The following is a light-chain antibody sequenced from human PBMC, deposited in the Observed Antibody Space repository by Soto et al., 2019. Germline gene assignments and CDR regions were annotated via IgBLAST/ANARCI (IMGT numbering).Light chain of an antibody. Sequence: QSALTQPRSVSGSPGQSVTISCTGTSSDVGAYNYVSWYQHHPGKAPKVMIYDVSERPSGVPDRFSGSNSDNKASLTISGLQAEDEADYYCCSYAGSYSWVFGGGTKLTVL. V-gene: IGLV2-11*01. CDR1: SSDVGAYNY. CDR3: CSYAGSYSWV. CDR2: DVS. J-gene: IGLJ3*02.